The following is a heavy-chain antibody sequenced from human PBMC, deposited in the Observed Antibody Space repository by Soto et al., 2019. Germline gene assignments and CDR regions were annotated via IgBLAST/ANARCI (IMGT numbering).Heavy chain of an antibody. CDR2: IWYDGSNK. V-gene: IGHV3-33*01. Sequence: GGSLRLSCAASGVTFGSYGMHWVGQAPGKGLEWVAVIWYDGSNKYYADSVKGRFTISRDNSKNTLYLQMNSLRAEDTAVYYCARGGAATMVRGATPDYWGQGTLVTVAS. J-gene: IGHJ4*02. CDR3: ARGGAATMVRGATPDY. D-gene: IGHD3-10*01. CDR1: GVTFGSYG.